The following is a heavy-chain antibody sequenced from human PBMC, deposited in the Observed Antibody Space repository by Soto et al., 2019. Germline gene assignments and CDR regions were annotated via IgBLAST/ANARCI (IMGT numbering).Heavy chain of an antibody. CDR3: ARVWLGELRSVYWFDP. V-gene: IGHV4-59*01. Sequence: SETLSLTCTVSGGSISSYYWSWLRQPPGKGLEWIGYIYYSGSTNYNPSLKSRVTISVDTSKNQFSLKLSSVTAADTAVYYCARVWLGELRSVYWFDPWGQGTLVTVSS. J-gene: IGHJ5*02. D-gene: IGHD3-10*01. CDR2: IYYSGST. CDR1: GGSISSYY.